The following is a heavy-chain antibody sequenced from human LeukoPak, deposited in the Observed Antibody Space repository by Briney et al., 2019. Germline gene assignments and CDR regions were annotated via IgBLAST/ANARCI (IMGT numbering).Heavy chain of an antibody. V-gene: IGHV4-30-4*01. CDR2: IYYSGST. Sequence: SETLSLTCTVSGGSISSGDYYWSWIRQPPGKGLEWIVYIYYSGSTYYNPSLKSRVTISVDKSKNQFSLKLSSVTAADTAVYYCARETQGWPPVGFDYWGQGTLVTASS. CDR1: GGSISSGDYY. CDR3: ARETQGWPPVGFDY. D-gene: IGHD6-19*01. J-gene: IGHJ4*02.